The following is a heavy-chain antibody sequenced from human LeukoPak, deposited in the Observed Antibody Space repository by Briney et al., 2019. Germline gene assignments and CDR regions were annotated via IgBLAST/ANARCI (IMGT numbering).Heavy chain of an antibody. J-gene: IGHJ4*02. CDR2: IYPGDSDT. CDR1: GYSINKYW. Sequence: PGESLKIACKGSGYSINKYWIGWVRQMPGKGLEWMGVIYPGDSDTRYSPSFQGQVTISVDKSISTAYLQWSSLKASDTAMYYCARTHYYYDCSDYYGYYFDYWGQGSLVTVSS. D-gene: IGHD3-22*01. CDR3: ARTHYYYDCSDYYGYYFDY. V-gene: IGHV5-51*03.